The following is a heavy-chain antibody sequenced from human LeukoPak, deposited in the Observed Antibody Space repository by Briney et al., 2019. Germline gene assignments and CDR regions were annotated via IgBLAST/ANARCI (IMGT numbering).Heavy chain of an antibody. CDR3: ARVGYYESSGYYEY. CDR2: INPNSGGT. D-gene: IGHD3-22*01. CDR1: GGTFSSYA. V-gene: IGHV1-2*06. Sequence: VASVKVSCKASGGTFSSYAISWVRQAPGQGLEWMGRINPNSGGTNYAQKFQGRVTMTRDTSISTVYMELSRLRSDDTAVYYCARVGYYESSGYYEYWGQGTLVTVSS. J-gene: IGHJ4*02.